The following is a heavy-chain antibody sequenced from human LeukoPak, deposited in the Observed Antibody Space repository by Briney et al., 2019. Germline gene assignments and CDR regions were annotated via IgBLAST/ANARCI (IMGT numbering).Heavy chain of an antibody. J-gene: IGHJ3*02. CDR2: INHSGST. Sequence: SVTLSLTCAVYGGSFSGYYWSWIRQPPGKGLEWIGEINHSGSTNYNPSLKSRVTISVDTSKNQFSLKLSSVTAADTAVYYCARGPKLRYAPGAFDIWGQGTMVTVSS. CDR1: GGSFSGYY. D-gene: IGHD3-16*01. V-gene: IGHV4-34*01. CDR3: ARGPKLRYAPGAFDI.